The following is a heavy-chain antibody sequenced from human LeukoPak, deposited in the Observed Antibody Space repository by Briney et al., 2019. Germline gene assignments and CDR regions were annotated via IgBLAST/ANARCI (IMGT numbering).Heavy chain of an antibody. CDR3: ARGSNSVAY. CDR1: GGSFSDSF. J-gene: IGHJ4*02. CDR2: ISHSGDT. Sequence: SETLSLTCAVYGGSFSDSFWCWIRQPPGEGLEWVGEISHSGDTNYNPSLKSRVTISVDTSKNQFSLILSSVTAADTAVYYCARGSNSVAYWGQGTLVTVSS. D-gene: IGHD4-23*01. V-gene: IGHV4-34*01.